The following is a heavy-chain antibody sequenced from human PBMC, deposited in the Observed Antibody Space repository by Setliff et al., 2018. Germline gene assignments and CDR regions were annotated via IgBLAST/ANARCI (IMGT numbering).Heavy chain of an antibody. Sequence: PSETLSLTCTVSGGSISSYYWSWIRQPAGKGLEWIGRIYTSGSTNYNPSLKSRVTMSVDTSKNQFSLKLSSVTAADTAVYYCAGGNYGSRGRLYYYYYGMDVWGQGTTGTVS. J-gene: IGHJ6*02. CDR1: GGSISSYY. V-gene: IGHV4-4*07. CDR2: IYTSGST. CDR3: AGGNYGSRGRLYYYYYGMDV. D-gene: IGHD1-7*01.